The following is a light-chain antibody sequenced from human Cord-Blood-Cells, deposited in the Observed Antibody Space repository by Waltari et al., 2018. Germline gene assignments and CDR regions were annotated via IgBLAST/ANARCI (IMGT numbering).Light chain of an antibody. CDR1: QSVSSN. CDR2: GAS. Sequence: EIVMTQSPATLSVSPGEKATLPSRSSQSVSSNLACYQQKTGQAPRHLLYGASTRANGIPARFSGSGSGTEFTLTISSLQSEDFAVYYCQQYNNWPPLTFGGGTKVEIK. J-gene: IGKJ4*01. V-gene: IGKV3-15*01. CDR3: QQYNNWPPLT.